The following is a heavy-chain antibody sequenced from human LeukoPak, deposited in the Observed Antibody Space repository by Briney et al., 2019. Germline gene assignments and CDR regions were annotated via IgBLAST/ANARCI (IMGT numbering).Heavy chain of an antibody. D-gene: IGHD6-19*01. V-gene: IGHV4-4*07. CDR3: ARGATGYSSGWPFDY. Sequence: SETLSLTCTVSGGSISSYYWSWIRQLAGKGLEWIGRIYTSGSTNYNPSLKSRVTMSVDTSKNQFSLKLSSVTAADTAVYYCARGATGYSSGWPFDYWGQGTLVTVSS. J-gene: IGHJ4*02. CDR1: GGSISSYY. CDR2: IYTSGST.